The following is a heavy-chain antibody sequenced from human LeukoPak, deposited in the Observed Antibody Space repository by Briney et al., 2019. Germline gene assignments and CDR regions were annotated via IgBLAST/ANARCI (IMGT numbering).Heavy chain of an antibody. CDR2: ISSSGSTT. Sequence: PGGSLRLSCAASGFTFSSYEMNWVRQAPGKGLEWVSYISSSGSTTYYADSVKGRFTISRDNSKNTLYLQMNSLRAEDTAVYYCARGHYYYDSSGYLRDYDAFDIWGQGTMVTVSS. J-gene: IGHJ3*02. CDR3: ARGHYYYDSSGYLRDYDAFDI. V-gene: IGHV3-48*03. D-gene: IGHD3-22*01. CDR1: GFTFSSYE.